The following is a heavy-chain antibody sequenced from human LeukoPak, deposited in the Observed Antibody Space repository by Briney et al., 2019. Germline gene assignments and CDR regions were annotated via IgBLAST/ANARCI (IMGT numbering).Heavy chain of an antibody. V-gene: IGHV3-9*01. Sequence: GGSLTLSCAASGFTFYDYAMHWVRQVPGKGLEWVGGVNRDSTKVAYGDSVKGRFTISRDNARNSLYLQMNSLRTEDTALYYCAKDLAVGTTPRVYAFDVWGQGTMVTVS. CDR2: VNRDSTKV. J-gene: IGHJ3*01. CDR1: GFTFYDYA. CDR3: AKDLAVGTTPRVYAFDV. D-gene: IGHD1-26*01.